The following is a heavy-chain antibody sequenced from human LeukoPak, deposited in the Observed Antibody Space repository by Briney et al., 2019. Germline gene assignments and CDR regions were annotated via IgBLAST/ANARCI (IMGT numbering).Heavy chain of an antibody. Sequence: GASVKVSCKASGYTFTSYGISWVRQAPGQGLEWMGWISAYNGNTNYAQKLQGRVTMTTDTSTSTAYMELRSLRSDDTAMYYCARCLLWENPAEDTFDIGGQGTMVTVSS. J-gene: IGHJ3*02. CDR1: GYTFTSYG. V-gene: IGHV1-18*01. CDR3: ARCLLWENPAEDTFDI. D-gene: IGHD3-3*01. CDR2: ISAYNGNT.